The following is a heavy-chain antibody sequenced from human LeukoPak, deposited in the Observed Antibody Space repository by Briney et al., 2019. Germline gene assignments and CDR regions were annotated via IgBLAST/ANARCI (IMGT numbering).Heavy chain of an antibody. J-gene: IGHJ5*02. CDR2: ISSGGSPI. Sequence: GGSLRLSCAVSGFTITSWSMNWVRQAPGKGLEWLSYISSGGSPIYYADSVKGRFTISRDDAKNLVYLQMNSLRAEDTAVYYCTYLRTPYYNDKWLDPWGQGALVTVSS. V-gene: IGHV3-48*04. D-gene: IGHD3/OR15-3a*01. CDR3: TYLRTPYYNDKWLDP. CDR1: GFTITSWS.